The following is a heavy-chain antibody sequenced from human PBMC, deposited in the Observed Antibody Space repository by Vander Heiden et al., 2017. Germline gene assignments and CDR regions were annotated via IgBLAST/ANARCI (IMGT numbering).Heavy chain of an antibody. J-gene: IGHJ4*02. D-gene: IGHD3-22*01. CDR1: GFTFYKYV. V-gene: IGHV3-23*01. Sequence: EVQVLESGGAMVQPGGSLRLSCAGAGFTFYKYVMTWVRQAPGKGLEWVSSIVGTGTTTYYADSVKGRFPISRDNSKNTVYLQMNSLRVEDTAVYFCAKTKHSSGYPYFDYWGPGALVNVSS. CDR3: AKTKHSSGYPYFDY. CDR2: IVGTGTTT.